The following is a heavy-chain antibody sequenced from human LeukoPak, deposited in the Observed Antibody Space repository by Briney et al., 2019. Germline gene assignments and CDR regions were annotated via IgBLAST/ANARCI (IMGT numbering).Heavy chain of an antibody. CDR2: INPSGGST. CDR1: GYTFTSYY. D-gene: IGHD2-2*02. V-gene: IGHV1-46*01. Sequence: VASVKVSCKASGYTFTSYYMHWVRQAPGQGLEWMGIINPSGGSTSYAQKFQGRVTMTRDTYTSTVYMELSSLRSEDTAVYYCARDCRGSTSCYMAAFDIWGQGTMVTVSS. CDR3: ARDCRGSTSCYMAAFDI. J-gene: IGHJ3*02.